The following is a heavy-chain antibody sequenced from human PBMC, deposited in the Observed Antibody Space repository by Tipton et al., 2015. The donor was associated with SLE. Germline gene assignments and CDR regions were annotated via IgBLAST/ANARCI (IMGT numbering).Heavy chain of an antibody. V-gene: IGHV4-39*07. D-gene: IGHD2-2*01. J-gene: IGHJ4*02. Sequence: TLSLTCTVSGGSISRGGYFWGWIRQPPGKGLEWIGSIYYSGSTYYNPSLKSRITISVDTSRTHFSLKLTFVTAADTAVYYCARQRLQPRGDYFDYWGQGTLVTVSS. CDR3: ARQRLQPRGDYFDY. CDR2: IYYSGST. CDR1: GGSISRGGYF.